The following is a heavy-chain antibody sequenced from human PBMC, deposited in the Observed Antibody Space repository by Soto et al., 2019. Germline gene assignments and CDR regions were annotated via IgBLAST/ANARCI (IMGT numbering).Heavy chain of an antibody. CDR1: GGTFSSYA. V-gene: IGHV1-69*12. Sequence: QVQLVQSGAEVKKPGSSVKVSCKASGGTFSSYAISWVRQAPGQGLEWMGGIIPIFGTANYAQKFQGRVTITADESTSTAYMELSSLRSEDTAVYYCVKTHFALSSPDYYGMDVWGQGTTVTVSS. D-gene: IGHD6-19*01. CDR2: IIPIFGTA. J-gene: IGHJ6*02. CDR3: VKTHFALSSPDYYGMDV.